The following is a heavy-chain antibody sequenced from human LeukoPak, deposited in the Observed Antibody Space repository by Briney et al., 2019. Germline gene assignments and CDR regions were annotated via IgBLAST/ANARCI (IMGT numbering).Heavy chain of an antibody. J-gene: IGHJ5*02. V-gene: IGHV3-7*03. Sequence: GGSPRLSCAASGFTFSSYWMSWVRQAPGKGLEWVANIKQDGSEKYYVDSVKGRFTISRDNAKNSLYLQMNSLRAEDTAVYYCARDLREGIANWFDPWGQGTLVTVSS. CDR3: ARDLREGIANWFDP. CDR2: IKQDGSEK. D-gene: IGHD6-13*01. CDR1: GFTFSSYW.